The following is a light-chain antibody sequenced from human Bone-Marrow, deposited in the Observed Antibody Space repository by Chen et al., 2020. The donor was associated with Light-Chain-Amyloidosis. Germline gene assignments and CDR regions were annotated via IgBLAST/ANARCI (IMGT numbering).Light chain of an antibody. CDR3: KQYGTSPLT. Sequence: EIVLTQSPGTLSLSPGEGANLSCRASQTISSNYLTWYQQKFGQAPRLLIYCSSSRATGIPDRLTGSGSGTDFTLTINRLEPEDFAMYYCKQYGTSPLTFGGGTKVEIK. J-gene: IGKJ4*01. CDR1: QTISSNY. CDR2: CSS. V-gene: IGKV3-20*01.